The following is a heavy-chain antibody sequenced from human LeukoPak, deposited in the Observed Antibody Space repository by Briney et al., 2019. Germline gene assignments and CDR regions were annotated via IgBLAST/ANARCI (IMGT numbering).Heavy chain of an antibody. V-gene: IGHV3-30*02. CDR1: GFTFSSYG. Sequence: GGSLRLSCAASGFTFSSYGMHWVRQAPGKGLEWVAFIRYDGSNKYYADSVKGRFTISRDNSKNTLYLQMNRLRAEDAAVYYCAKAPVTTCSGAYCYPFDYWGQGTLVTVSS. CDR3: AKAPVTTCSGAYCYPFDY. CDR2: IRYDGSNK. J-gene: IGHJ4*02. D-gene: IGHD2-21*01.